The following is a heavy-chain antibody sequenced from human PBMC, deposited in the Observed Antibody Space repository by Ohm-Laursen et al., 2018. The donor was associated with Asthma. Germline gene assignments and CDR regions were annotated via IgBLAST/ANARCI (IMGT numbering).Heavy chain of an antibody. CDR2: ISSSSYI. J-gene: IGHJ4*02. D-gene: IGHD2-15*01. CDR3: ARATVVVAAYFDY. CDR1: GFTFSSYS. V-gene: IGHV3-21*01. Sequence: GSLRLSCAASGFTFSSYSMNWVRQAPGKGLEWVSSISSSSYIYYADSVKGRFTISRDNAKNSLYLQMNSLRAEDTAVYYCARATVVVAAYFDYWGQGTLVTVSS.